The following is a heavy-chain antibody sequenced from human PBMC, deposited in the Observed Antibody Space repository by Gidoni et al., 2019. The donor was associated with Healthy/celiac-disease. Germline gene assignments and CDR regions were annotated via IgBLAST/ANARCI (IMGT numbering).Heavy chain of an antibody. Sequence: EVQLLESGGVLVQPGGSLSLSCAASEFTFRSYAMSWVRQAPGKGLEWVSAISGSGGSTYYADSVKGRFTISRDNSKNTLYLQMNSLRAEDTAVYYCATDLAYSSSWYFDYWGQGTLVTVSS. CDR1: EFTFRSYA. CDR2: ISGSGGST. CDR3: ATDLAYSSSWYFDY. D-gene: IGHD6-13*01. V-gene: IGHV3-23*01. J-gene: IGHJ4*02.